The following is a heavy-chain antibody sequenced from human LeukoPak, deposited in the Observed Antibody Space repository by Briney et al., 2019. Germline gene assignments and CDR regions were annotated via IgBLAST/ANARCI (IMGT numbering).Heavy chain of an antibody. CDR2: IWYDGSNK. J-gene: IGHJ6*02. CDR1: GFTFSSYG. CDR3: ARETTTGTTYYYYGMDV. D-gene: IGHD1-1*01. V-gene: IGHV3-33*01. Sequence: QPGRSLRLSCAASGFTFSSYGMHWVRQAPGKGLEWVAVIWYDGSNKYYADSVKGRFTISRDNSKNTLYLQMNSLRAEDTAVYYCARETTTGTTYYYYGMDVWGQGTTVTVSS.